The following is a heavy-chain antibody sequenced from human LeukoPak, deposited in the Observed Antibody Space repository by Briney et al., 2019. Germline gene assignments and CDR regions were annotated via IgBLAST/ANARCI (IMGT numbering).Heavy chain of an antibody. CDR1: GFTVSSSY. D-gene: IGHD5-18*01. CDR2: IYSGGST. CDR3: ANLKDTAMVLFDY. V-gene: IGHV3-53*01. Sequence: GGSLRLSCAASGFTVSSSYMSWVRQAPGKGLEWVSVIYSGGSTYYADSVKGRFTISRDNSKNTLYLQMNSLRAEDTAVYCCANLKDTAMVLFDYWGQGTLVTVSS. J-gene: IGHJ4*02.